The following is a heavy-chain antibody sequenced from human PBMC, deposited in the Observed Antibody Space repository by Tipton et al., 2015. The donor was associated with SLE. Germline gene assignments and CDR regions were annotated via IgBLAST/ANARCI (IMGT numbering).Heavy chain of an antibody. J-gene: IGHJ3*02. CDR1: GGSISSGGYS. D-gene: IGHD6-13*01. CDR3: ASTGYSRVDI. Sequence: TLSLTCAVSGGSISSGGYSWSWIRQPPGKGLEWIGYIYHSGSTNYNPSLKSRVTISVDTSKNQFSLKLSSVTAADTAVYYCASTGYSRVDIWGQGTMVTVSS. V-gene: IGHV4-30-2*01. CDR2: IYHSGST.